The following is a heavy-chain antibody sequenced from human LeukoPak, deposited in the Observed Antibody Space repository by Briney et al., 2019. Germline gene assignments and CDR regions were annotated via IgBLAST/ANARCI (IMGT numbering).Heavy chain of an antibody. Sequence: SETLSLTCTVSGGSISSYYWSWIRQPAGKGLEWIGRIYTSGSTNYNPSLKSRVTMSVDTSKNQFSLKLSSVTAADTAAYYCASQRYSSGWYSYWGQGTLVTVSS. J-gene: IGHJ4*02. V-gene: IGHV4-4*07. CDR3: ASQRYSSGWYSY. CDR1: GGSISSYY. CDR2: IYTSGST. D-gene: IGHD6-19*01.